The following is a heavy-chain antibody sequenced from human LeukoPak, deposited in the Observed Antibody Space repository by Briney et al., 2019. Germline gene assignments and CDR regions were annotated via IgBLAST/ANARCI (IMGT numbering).Heavy chain of an antibody. CDR3: TRDLSATARAYDY. V-gene: IGHV3-21*01. Sequence: GGSLRLSCAASGFIVSDYNMNWVRQAPGKGLEWVSFIDISGTYITYADSVKGRFTVSRDNAKNSLYLQMNSLRAEDTAAYYCTRDLSATARAYDYWGQGTLVTVSS. CDR1: GFIVSDYN. CDR2: IDISGTYI. J-gene: IGHJ4*02. D-gene: IGHD1-26*01.